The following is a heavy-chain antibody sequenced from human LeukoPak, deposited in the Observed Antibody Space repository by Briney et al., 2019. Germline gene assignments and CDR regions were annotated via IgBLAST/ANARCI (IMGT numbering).Heavy chain of an antibody. CDR2: IRHDGSNK. J-gene: IGHJ6*03. D-gene: IGHD6-6*01. CDR3: AKDLSSSSELYYYYMDV. CDR1: GFTFSSYG. V-gene: IGHV3-30*02. Sequence: PGGSLRLSCAASGFTFSSYGMHWVRQAPGKGLEWVAFIRHDGSNKYYADSVNGRFTISRDNSKNTLYLQMNSLRAEDTAVYYCAKDLSSSSELYYYYMDVWGKGTTVTVSS.